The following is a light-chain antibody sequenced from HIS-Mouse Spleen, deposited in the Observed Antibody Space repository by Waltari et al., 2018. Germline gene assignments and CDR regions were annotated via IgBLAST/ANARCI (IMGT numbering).Light chain of an antibody. V-gene: IGKV1-8*01. Sequence: AIRMTQSPSSFSASTGDRVTITCRASQGISSYLAWYQQKPGKAPKLLIYAASTLQSGVPSRFSGSGSGTDFTLTISCLQSEDFATYYCQQYYSYPMYTFGQGTKL. CDR3: QQYYSYPMYT. CDR2: AAS. J-gene: IGKJ2*01. CDR1: QGISSY.